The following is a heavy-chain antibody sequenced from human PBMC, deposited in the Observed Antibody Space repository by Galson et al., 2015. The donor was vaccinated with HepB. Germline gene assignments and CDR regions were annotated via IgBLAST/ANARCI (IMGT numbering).Heavy chain of an antibody. D-gene: IGHD6-19*01. CDR3: ARDPGAVAGTSYYYYYMDV. CDR1: GGTFSSYA. J-gene: IGHJ6*03. V-gene: IGHV1-69*13. Sequence: SVKVSCKASGGTFSSYAISWVRQAPGQGLEWMGGIIPIFGTVNYAQKFQGRVTITADESTSTAYMELSSLRSEDTAVYYCARDPGAVAGTSYYYYYMDVWGKGTTVTVSS. CDR2: IIPIFGTV.